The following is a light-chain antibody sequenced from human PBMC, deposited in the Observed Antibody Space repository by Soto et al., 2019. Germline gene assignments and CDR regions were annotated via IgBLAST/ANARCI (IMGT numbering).Light chain of an antibody. Sequence: QSALAQPASVSGSPGQSITISCTGTRSDVVGYTLVSWFQQYPGKAPKLMIYEDNKRPSGVSDRVSGSKSGNTDALTISGLQAEDEADYYCCSYAGSSSVLFGGGTKLTVL. CDR2: EDN. V-gene: IGLV2-23*01. CDR1: RSDVVGYTL. J-gene: IGLJ2*01. CDR3: CSYAGSSSVL.